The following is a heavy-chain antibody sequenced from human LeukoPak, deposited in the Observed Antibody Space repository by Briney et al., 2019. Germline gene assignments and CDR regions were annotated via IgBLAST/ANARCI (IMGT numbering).Heavy chain of an antibody. J-gene: IGHJ3*02. D-gene: IGHD1-26*01. CDR3: ERDRVQIRIVGSRDAFDI. Sequence: GRSLRLSCAASGFTFSAYGMHWVRQAPGKGLAWVAVIWYDGSNIYYADSVKGRFTISRDNSKNTLYLQMNSLRAEDTAVYYCERDRVQIRIVGSRDAFDIWGQGTMVTVSS. V-gene: IGHV3-33*01. CDR2: IWYDGSNI. CDR1: GFTFSAYG.